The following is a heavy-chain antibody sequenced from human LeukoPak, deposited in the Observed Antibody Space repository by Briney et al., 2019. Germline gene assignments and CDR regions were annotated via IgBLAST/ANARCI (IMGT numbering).Heavy chain of an antibody. Sequence: PGGSLRLSCAASGFTFSSYSMNWVRQAPGKGLEWVSSISSSSSYIYYADSVKGRFTISRDNAKNSLYLQMNSLRAEDTAVYYCARGLEGLVRGDPDYWGQGTLVTVSS. CDR3: ARGLEGLVRGDPDY. CDR2: ISSSSSYI. V-gene: IGHV3-21*01. D-gene: IGHD3-10*01. J-gene: IGHJ4*02. CDR1: GFTFSSYS.